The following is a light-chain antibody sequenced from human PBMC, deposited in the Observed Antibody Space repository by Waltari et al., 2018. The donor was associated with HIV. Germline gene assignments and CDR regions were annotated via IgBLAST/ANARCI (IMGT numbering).Light chain of an antibody. CDR1: QSISNY. CDR3: QQSYSTPWT. J-gene: IGKJ1*01. CDR2: AAS. Sequence: DIQMTQSPSSLSASVGDRITSNCRASQSISNYLNWYQQKPGKATNLLIYAASNLQSGVPSRFSGSGSGTDFTLTISSLQPEDFATYYCQQSYSTPWTFGQGTKVEIK. V-gene: IGKV1-39*01.